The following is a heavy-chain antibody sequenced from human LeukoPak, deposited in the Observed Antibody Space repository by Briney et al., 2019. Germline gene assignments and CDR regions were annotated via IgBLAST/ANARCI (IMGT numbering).Heavy chain of an antibody. CDR2: IYYSGST. V-gene: IGHV4-59*01. CDR3: ARTDGISSAFDI. Sequence: PSETLPLTCTVSGGSISSYYWSWIRQPPGKGLEWIGYIYYSGSTNYNPSLKSRVTISVDTSKNQFSLKLSSVTAADTAVYYCARTDGISSAFDIWGQGTMVTVSS. CDR1: GGSISSYY. D-gene: IGHD3-3*01. J-gene: IGHJ3*02.